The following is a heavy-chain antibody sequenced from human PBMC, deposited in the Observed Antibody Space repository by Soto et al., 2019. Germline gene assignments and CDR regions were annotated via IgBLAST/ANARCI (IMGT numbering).Heavy chain of an antibody. V-gene: IGHV4-59*08. CDR1: GGSISSYY. Sequence: ETLSLTCTVSGGSISSYYWNWIRQPPGKGLEWIGYIYYRGNTNYNPSLKSRVTISVDTSKNQFSLKLSSVTAADTAVYYCARHPYYYDSSGYYSAAFDIWGQGTMVTVSS. CDR2: IYYRGNT. CDR3: ARHPYYYDSSGYYSAAFDI. J-gene: IGHJ3*02. D-gene: IGHD3-22*01.